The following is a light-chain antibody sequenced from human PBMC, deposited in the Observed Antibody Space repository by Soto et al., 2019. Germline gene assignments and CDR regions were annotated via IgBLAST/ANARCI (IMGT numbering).Light chain of an antibody. Sequence: DIVMTQSPLSLPVTPGEPASISCRSSQSLLHSNGYTYLDWYLQKPGQSPQLLIYLGFNRASGVPDRFSGSGSGTDFTLKINRVEAEDVGVYYCMQGLQTFNTFGQGTRLEIK. CDR1: QSLLHSNGYTY. CDR3: MQGLQTFNT. J-gene: IGKJ5*01. CDR2: LGF. V-gene: IGKV2-28*01.